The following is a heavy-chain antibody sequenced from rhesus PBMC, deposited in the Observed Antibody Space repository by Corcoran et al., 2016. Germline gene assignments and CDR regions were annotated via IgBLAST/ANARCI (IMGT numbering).Heavy chain of an antibody. CDR3: AREGGTSYGLES. CDR1: GGSISSNW. Sequence: QLQLQESGPGLVKPSETLSLTCAVSGGSISSNWCSWIRQPPGKGLDWIGRISGSGGSTRYNHALKNRVTISKDKSKNQRSLNLGSGTAADTAVYYWAREGGTSYGLESWGQGVVVTVSS. CDR2: ISGSGGST. V-gene: IGHV4-173*01. J-gene: IGHJ6*01.